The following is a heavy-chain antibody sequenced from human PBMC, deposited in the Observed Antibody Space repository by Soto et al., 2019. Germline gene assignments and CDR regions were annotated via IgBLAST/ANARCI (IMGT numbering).Heavy chain of an antibody. J-gene: IGHJ4*02. CDR3: AKESSSWYAGFFDL. Sequence: GGSLILSCTASGFTFISHAMTWVRQAPGKGLEWVSGLSDSGGSIYYADSVKGRFTISRDNSMNTLYLQMNTLRAEDTAVYYCAKESSSWYAGFFDLWGQGTLVTVSS. D-gene: IGHD6-13*01. CDR1: GFTFISHA. CDR2: LSDSGGSI. V-gene: IGHV3-23*01.